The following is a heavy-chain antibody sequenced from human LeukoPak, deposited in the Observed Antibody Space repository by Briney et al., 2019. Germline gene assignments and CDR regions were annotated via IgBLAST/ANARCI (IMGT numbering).Heavy chain of an antibody. CDR1: GFTVSSNY. D-gene: IGHD3-3*01. Sequence: GGSLRLSCAASGFTVSSNYMSWVRQAPGKGLEWVSVIYAAGSTFYADSVKGRFIFSRDNSRNTLYLQMNSLRVDDTAVYYCTRGPEWSRPVGDACDIWGQGTMVTASS. CDR2: IYAAGST. V-gene: IGHV3-53*01. CDR3: TRGPEWSRPVGDACDI. J-gene: IGHJ3*02.